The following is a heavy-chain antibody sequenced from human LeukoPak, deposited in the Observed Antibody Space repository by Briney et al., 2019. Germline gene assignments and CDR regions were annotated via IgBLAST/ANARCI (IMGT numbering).Heavy chain of an antibody. CDR2: IYNDGRT. CDR3: ARESGYAVGDF. J-gene: IGHJ4*02. Sequence: GGSLRLSCAASGFIVRSNYMSWFRQAPGKGLEWASVIYNDGRTYYADSVKGRFIISKDISKNTLYLQMNNLRADDTALYYCARESGYAVGDFWGQGTLVTVSS. V-gene: IGHV3-53*01. CDR1: GFIVRSNY. D-gene: IGHD2-2*01.